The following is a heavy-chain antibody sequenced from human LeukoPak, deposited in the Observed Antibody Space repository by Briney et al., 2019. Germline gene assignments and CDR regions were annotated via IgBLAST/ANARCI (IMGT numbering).Heavy chain of an antibody. CDR2: IRQDGGAT. J-gene: IGHJ4*02. CDR3: ATSKDIAGGPY. D-gene: IGHD5-12*01. CDR1: GFTFTDYW. Sequence: PGGSLRLSCAASGFTFTDYWMTWVRQAPGQGLEWMANIRQDGGATYYGGSVKGRFTISRDNAKSSLFLQMDSLRAEDTAVYYCATSKDIAGGPYWGRGTLVTVSS. V-gene: IGHV3-7*01.